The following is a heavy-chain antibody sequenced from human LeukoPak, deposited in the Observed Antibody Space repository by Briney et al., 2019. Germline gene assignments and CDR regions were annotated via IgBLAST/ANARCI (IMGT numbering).Heavy chain of an antibody. CDR2: INSDGSST. CDR3: ARPYGDYVG. D-gene: IGHD4-17*01. CDR1: GLTFSRYW. Sequence: GGSLRLSCAASGLTFSRYWMDWVRQAPGKGLVWVSRINSDGSSTSYADSVKGRFTISRDNAKNTLYLQMNSLRGEDTAVYYCARPYGDYVGWGQGTLVTVSS. J-gene: IGHJ4*02. V-gene: IGHV3-74*01.